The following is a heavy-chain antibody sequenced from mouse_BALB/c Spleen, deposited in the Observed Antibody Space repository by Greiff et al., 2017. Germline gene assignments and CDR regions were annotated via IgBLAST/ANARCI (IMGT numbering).Heavy chain of an antibody. J-gene: IGHJ2*01. CDR2: INPSNGGT. CDR3: TRSGEVRRVFDY. Sequence: QVQLQQSGAELVKPGASVKLSCKASGYTFTSYYMYWVKQRPGQGLEWIGEINPSNGGTNFNEKFKSKATLTVDKSSSTAYMQLSSLTSEDSAVYYCTRSGEVRRVFDYWGQGTTLTVSS. CDR1: GYTFTSYY. V-gene: IGHV1S81*02. D-gene: IGHD2-14*01.